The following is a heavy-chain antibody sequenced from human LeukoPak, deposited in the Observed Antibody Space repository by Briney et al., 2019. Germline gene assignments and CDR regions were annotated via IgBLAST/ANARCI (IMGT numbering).Heavy chain of an antibody. CDR3: TRGYYPDYYYYYYMDV. D-gene: IGHD3-10*01. Sequence: RTGGSLRLSCAASGFTFSSYSMNWVRQAPGKGLEWVGFIRSKAYGGTTEYAASVKGRFTISRDDSKSIAYLQMNSLKTEDTAVYYCTRGYYPDYYYYYYMDVWGKGTTVTVSS. V-gene: IGHV3-49*04. CDR2: IRSKAYGGTT. CDR1: GFTFSSYS. J-gene: IGHJ6*03.